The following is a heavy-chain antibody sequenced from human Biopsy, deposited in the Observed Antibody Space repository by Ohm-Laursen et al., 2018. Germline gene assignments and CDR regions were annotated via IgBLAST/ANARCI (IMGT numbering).Heavy chain of an antibody. Sequence: PSDTLSLTCTVSGDSIRNYYWSWIRQRPGKGLEWIGYIFNSANTYYNPSLKNLITISGDTSKNQFSLKLNSVTAADTAVYYCARGDYFDSNGYFWFDPWGQGTLVTVSS. CDR3: ARGDYFDSNGYFWFDP. D-gene: IGHD3-22*01. J-gene: IGHJ5*02. CDR1: GDSIRNYY. CDR2: IFNSANT. V-gene: IGHV4-30-4*02.